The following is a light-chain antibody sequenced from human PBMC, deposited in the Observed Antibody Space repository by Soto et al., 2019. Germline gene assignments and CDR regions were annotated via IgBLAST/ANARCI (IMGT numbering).Light chain of an antibody. CDR3: QQTDSTPQT. J-gene: IGKJ1*01. CDR1: QCIRNY. CDR2: AAS. Sequence: DIQMTQSPSSLSASVGDRVTISCRASQCIRNYVSWYQQKPGTAPKLLIRAASTIQSGVPSRFSGSGSGTDFTLTISSLQIEDFATYFCQQTDSTPQTFGQGTNVEI. V-gene: IGKV1-39*01.